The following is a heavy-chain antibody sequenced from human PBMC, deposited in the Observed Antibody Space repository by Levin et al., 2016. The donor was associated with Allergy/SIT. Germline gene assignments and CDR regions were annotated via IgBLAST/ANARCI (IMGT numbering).Heavy chain of an antibody. D-gene: IGHD3-10*01. CDR3: AATYYYGSGSYYPHYFDY. CDR2: IYYSGST. Sequence: SETLSLTCTVSGGSISSYYWSWIRQPPGKGLEWIGYIYYSGSTNYNPSLKSRVTISVDTSKNQFSLKLSSVTAADTAVYYCAATYYYGSGSYYPHYFDYWGQGTLVTVSS. CDR1: GGSISSYY. V-gene: IGHV4-59*08. J-gene: IGHJ4*02.